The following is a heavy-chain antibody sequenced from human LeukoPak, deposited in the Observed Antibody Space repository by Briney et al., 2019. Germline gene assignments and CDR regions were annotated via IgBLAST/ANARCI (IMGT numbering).Heavy chain of an antibody. Sequence: PSETLSLTCTVSGGSISSGGYYWSWVRQAPGKGLEWVSAISGSGGSTYYADSVKGRFTISRDNSKNTLYLQMNSLRAEDTAVYYCAKKNYYASSGYSYFDYWGQGTLVTVSS. CDR3: AKKNYYASSGYSYFDY. V-gene: IGHV3-23*01. J-gene: IGHJ4*02. CDR2: ISGSGGST. D-gene: IGHD3-22*01. CDR1: GGSISSGGYY.